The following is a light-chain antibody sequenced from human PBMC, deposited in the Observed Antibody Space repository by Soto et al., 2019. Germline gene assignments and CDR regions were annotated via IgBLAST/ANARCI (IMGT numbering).Light chain of an antibody. CDR2: AAS. CDR3: LQHNSYPRLT. V-gene: IGKV1-17*01. J-gene: IGKJ4*01. Sequence: IQMTQSPSTLSSSVGDRVTITCRASQSISSYLNWYQKKPGKAPKLLIYAASSLQSGVPSRFSGSGSGTELTLTISSLQTEDFATYYCLQHNSYPRLTFGGGTKVDIK. CDR1: QSISSY.